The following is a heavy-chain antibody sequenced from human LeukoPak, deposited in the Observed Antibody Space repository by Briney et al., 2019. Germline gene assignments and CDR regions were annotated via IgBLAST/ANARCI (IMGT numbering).Heavy chain of an antibody. D-gene: IGHD3-22*01. Sequence: ASVKVSCKVFGYSLTELSIHWVRQAPGKGLEWMGGFDPEDGETIYAQKFQGRVTMTEDTSTDTAYMELSSLRSEGTAVYYCATEGLALSYFYDSSDYLAHWGQGSLVTVSS. V-gene: IGHV1-24*01. CDR3: ATEGLALSYFYDSSDYLAH. CDR2: FDPEDGET. J-gene: IGHJ4*02. CDR1: GYSLTELS.